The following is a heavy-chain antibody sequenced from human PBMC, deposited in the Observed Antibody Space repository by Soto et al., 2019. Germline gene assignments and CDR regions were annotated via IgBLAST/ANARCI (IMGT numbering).Heavy chain of an antibody. V-gene: IGHV4-59*01. CDR3: ARAGYYGSGFYYYYMDV. CDR1: GGSISSYY. Sequence: SETLSLTCTVSGGSISSYYWSWIRQPPGKGLEWIGDIYYSGSTNYNPSLKSRVTISVDTSQNQFSLRPSSVTAADTAVYYCARAGYYGSGFYYYYMDVWGKGTTVTVSS. J-gene: IGHJ6*03. CDR2: IYYSGST. D-gene: IGHD3-10*01.